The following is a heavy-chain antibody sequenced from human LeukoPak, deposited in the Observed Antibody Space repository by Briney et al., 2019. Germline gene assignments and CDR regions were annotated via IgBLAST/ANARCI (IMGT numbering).Heavy chain of an antibody. V-gene: IGHV3-7*03. J-gene: IGHJ4*02. D-gene: IGHD6-19*01. CDR3: ARSEAVAGTGDY. CDR2: IKQDGSEK. Sequence: GGSLRLSCAASGFTFSTYWMSWVRQAPGKGLEWVANIKQDGSEKYYVDSVKGRFTISRDNSKNSLYLQMNSLRGKDAAVYYCARSEAVAGTGDYWGQGTLVTVSS. CDR1: GFTFSTYW.